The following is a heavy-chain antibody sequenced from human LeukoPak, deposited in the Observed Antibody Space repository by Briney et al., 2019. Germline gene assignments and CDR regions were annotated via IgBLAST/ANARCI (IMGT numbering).Heavy chain of an antibody. V-gene: IGHV3-23*01. Sequence: GGSLRLSCAASGFTFSSYAMSGVGQAPGKGRGGVSAVGGSGGTTYYAASVKGRFTISRDNSKNTLYLKMNSLRAEATAVYYCAKDLKMTNCFDYWGQGTLVTVSS. CDR1: GFTFSSYA. J-gene: IGHJ4*02. D-gene: IGHD5-24*01. CDR2: VGGSGGTT. CDR3: AKDLKMTNCFDY.